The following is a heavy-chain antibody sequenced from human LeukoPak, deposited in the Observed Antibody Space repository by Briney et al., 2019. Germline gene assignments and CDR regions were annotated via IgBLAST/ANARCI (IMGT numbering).Heavy chain of an antibody. V-gene: IGHV3-23*01. CDR3: AKSPPGITIFGVVIMVPYFDY. CDR2: ISGSGGST. CDR1: GFTFSSYA. Sequence: GGSLRLSCAASGFTFSSYAMSWVRQAPGKGLEGVSAISGSGGSTYYADSVKGRFTISRDNSKNTLYLQMNSLRAEDTAVYYCAKSPPGITIFGVVIMVPYFDYWGQGTLVTVSS. D-gene: IGHD3-3*01. J-gene: IGHJ4*02.